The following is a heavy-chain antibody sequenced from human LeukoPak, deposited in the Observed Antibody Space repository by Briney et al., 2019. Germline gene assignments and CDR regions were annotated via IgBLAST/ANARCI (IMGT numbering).Heavy chain of an antibody. CDR1: GFTFSTES. J-gene: IGHJ6*03. Sequence: GGSLRLSCAASGFTFSTESMSWVRQAPGKKLEWVSLIGGSDGRTRYADSVKGRFTISRDNSKNTLYLEMNSLRAEDTAVYYCAKDSSSYDWGYMDVWGKGTTVTISS. D-gene: IGHD3-22*01. CDR3: AKDSSSYDWGYMDV. V-gene: IGHV3-23*01. CDR2: IGGSDGRT.